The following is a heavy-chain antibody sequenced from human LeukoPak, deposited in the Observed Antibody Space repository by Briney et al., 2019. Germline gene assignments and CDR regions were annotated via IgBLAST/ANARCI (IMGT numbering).Heavy chain of an antibody. Sequence: PSETLSLTCTVSGGSISSSSYYWGWIRQPPGKGLEWIGSIYYSGSTYYNPSLKSRVTISVDTSKNQFSPKLSSVTAADTAVYYCARVVCDYVWGGYRPALWCWSPPASKPNYYYYYMDVWGKGTTVTVSS. V-gene: IGHV4-39*07. CDR2: IYYSGST. CDR1: GGSISSSSYY. CDR3: ARVVCDYVWGGYRPALWCWSPPASKPNYYYYYMDV. J-gene: IGHJ6*03. D-gene: IGHD3-16*02.